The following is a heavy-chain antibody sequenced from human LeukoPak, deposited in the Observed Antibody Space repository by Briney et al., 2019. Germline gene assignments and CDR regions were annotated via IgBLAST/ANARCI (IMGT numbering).Heavy chain of an antibody. CDR3: ARTGTNYYYGMDV. V-gene: IGHV3-48*03. Sequence: GGSLRLSCAASGFTFSSYEMNWVRQAPGKGLEWVSYISSSGSPIYYADSVKGRFTISRDNAKNSLYLQMNSLRAEDTAVYYCARTGTNYYYGMDVWGQGTTVTVSS. CDR1: GFTFSSYE. CDR2: ISSSGSPI. J-gene: IGHJ6*02. D-gene: IGHD1-1*01.